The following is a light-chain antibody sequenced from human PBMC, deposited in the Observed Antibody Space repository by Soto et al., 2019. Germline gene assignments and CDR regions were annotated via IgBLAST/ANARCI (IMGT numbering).Light chain of an antibody. Sequence: QYALTQPASVSGSPGQSITISCTGTSDDVGGYNYVAWHQQHPGKAPKLMIYEVSNRPSGVSNRFSGSKSGNTASLTISGLQAEDEADYFCSSYGSTSTRYVFGTGTKLTAL. CDR2: EVS. J-gene: IGLJ1*01. V-gene: IGLV2-14*01. CDR1: SDDVGGYNY. CDR3: SSYGSTSTRYV.